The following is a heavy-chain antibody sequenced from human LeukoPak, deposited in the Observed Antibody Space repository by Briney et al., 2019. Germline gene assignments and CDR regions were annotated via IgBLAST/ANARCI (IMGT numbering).Heavy chain of an antibody. Sequence: PGGSLRLSCAASGFALSSHWMTWVRQVPGRGPEWVANVNRDGSETYYLDSVKGRFTISKDNAKNSLYLQMNSLRAEDTAVYYCARDGGPYSGSYIAYWGQGTLVTVSS. CDR2: VNRDGSET. J-gene: IGHJ4*02. CDR1: GFALSSHW. CDR3: ARDGGPYSGSYIAY. V-gene: IGHV3-7*01. D-gene: IGHD1-26*01.